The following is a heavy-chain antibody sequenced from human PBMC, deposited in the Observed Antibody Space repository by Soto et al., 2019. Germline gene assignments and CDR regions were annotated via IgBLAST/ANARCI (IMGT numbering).Heavy chain of an antibody. V-gene: IGHV3-23*01. CDR3: AKPPNYGDYDYYYYYMDV. Sequence: GGSLRLSCVVSGFTFNNYAMNWVRQSAGTGLEWVSVIGVSGDRAYYADSVKGRFTVSRDNSKNTLYLQMNSLRAEDTAVYYCAKPPNYGDYDYYYYYMDVWGKGTTVTVSS. CDR2: IGVSGDRA. J-gene: IGHJ6*03. CDR1: GFTFNNYA. D-gene: IGHD4-17*01.